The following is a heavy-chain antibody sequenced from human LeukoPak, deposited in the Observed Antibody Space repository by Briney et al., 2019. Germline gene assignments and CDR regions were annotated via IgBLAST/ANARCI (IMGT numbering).Heavy chain of an antibody. J-gene: IGHJ4*02. CDR2: ISYDGSNK. CDR3: AKDLHPWLEMATIMDY. V-gene: IGHV3-30*18. D-gene: IGHD5-24*01. CDR1: GFTFSSYG. Sequence: GGSLRLSCAASGFTFSSYGMHWVRQAPGKGLEWVAVISYDGSNKYYADSVKGRFTISRDNSKNTLYLQMNSLRAEDTAVYYCAKDLHPWLEMATIMDYWGQGTLVTVSS.